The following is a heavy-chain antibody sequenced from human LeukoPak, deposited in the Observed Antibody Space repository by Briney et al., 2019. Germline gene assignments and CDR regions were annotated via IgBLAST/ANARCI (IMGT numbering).Heavy chain of an antibody. CDR1: GFTFSSYW. Sequence: QPGGSLRLSCAVSGFTFSSYWMNWVRQAPGKGLEWVSNINQDGSEKYYVDSVKGRFTISRDNAKNSLYLQMNSLSAEDTAMYYCARVTGDTSSYRPCNYWGQGTLVTVSS. D-gene: IGHD3-22*01. CDR2: INQDGSEK. CDR3: ARVTGDTSSYRPCNY. J-gene: IGHJ4*02. V-gene: IGHV3-7*01.